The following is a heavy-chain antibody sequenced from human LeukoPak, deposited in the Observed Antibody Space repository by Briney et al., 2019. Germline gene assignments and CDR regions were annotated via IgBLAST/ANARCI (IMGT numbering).Heavy chain of an antibody. Sequence: ASVKVSCKASGYTLTNFRISWVRQAPGQGLEWMGWISAYNGNTNYAQKFQGRVTMTTDTSTTTAYMDLRSLRSDDTAVYYCARDYDILSGHQPIDYWGQGTLVTVSS. V-gene: IGHV1-18*01. CDR2: ISAYNGNT. J-gene: IGHJ4*02. D-gene: IGHD3-9*01. CDR3: ARDYDILSGHQPIDY. CDR1: GYTLTNFR.